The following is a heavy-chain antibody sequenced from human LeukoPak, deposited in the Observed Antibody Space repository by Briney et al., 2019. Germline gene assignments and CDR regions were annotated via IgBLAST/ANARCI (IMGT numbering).Heavy chain of an antibody. Sequence: ASVKVSCKASGYTFTGYYMHWVRQAPGQGLEWMGWINPNSGGTNYAQKFQGRVTMTRDTSISTAYMELSRPRSDDTAVYYCARDGKYCSGGSCYTGYYGMDVWGQGTTVTVSS. CDR3: ARDGKYCSGGSCYTGYYGMDV. J-gene: IGHJ6*02. V-gene: IGHV1-2*02. CDR2: INPNSGGT. CDR1: GYTFTGYY. D-gene: IGHD2-15*01.